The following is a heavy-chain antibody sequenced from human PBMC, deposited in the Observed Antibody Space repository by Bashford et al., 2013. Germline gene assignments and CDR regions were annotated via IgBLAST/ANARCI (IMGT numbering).Heavy chain of an antibody. CDR3: ARGSCTNGVCWGNWFDP. J-gene: IGHJ5*02. D-gene: IGHD2-8*01. Sequence: WVRQAPGQGLEWMGWMNPNSGNTGYAQKFQGRVTMTRNTSISTAYMELSSLRSEDTAVYYCARGSCTNGVCWGNWFDPWGQGILVTVSS. CDR2: MNPNSGNT. V-gene: IGHV1-8*01.